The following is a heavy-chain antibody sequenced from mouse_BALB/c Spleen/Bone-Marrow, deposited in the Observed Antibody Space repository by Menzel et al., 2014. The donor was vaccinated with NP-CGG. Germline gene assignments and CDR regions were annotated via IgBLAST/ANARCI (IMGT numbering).Heavy chain of an antibody. CDR1: GFTFSSFG. V-gene: IGHV5-17*02. CDR2: ISSGSSTI. D-gene: IGHD1-1*01. J-gene: IGHJ4*01. CDR3: ARSGIGYYYGSNSYAMTT. Sequence: DVKLVESGGGLVQPGGSRKLSCAASGFTFSSFGMHWVRQAPEKGLEWVAYISSGSSTIYYADTVKGRFTISRDNPKNTLFLQMTSLRSEDTAMYYCARSGIGYYYGSNSYAMTTGVKEPQAPSPQ.